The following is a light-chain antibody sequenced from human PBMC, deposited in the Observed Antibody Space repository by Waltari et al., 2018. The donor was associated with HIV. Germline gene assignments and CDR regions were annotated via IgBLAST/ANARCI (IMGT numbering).Light chain of an antibody. CDR2: SNN. V-gene: IGLV1-44*01. Sequence: QSALTQPRSASGTPGQRVTISCSGSSSNIGSNTVNWYQQFPGSAPKLLIYSNNQRPSGVPDRFSGSKSGTSASLAISGLQSEDEADYYCAAWDDGLVGRVFGGGTKLTVL. J-gene: IGLJ2*01. CDR1: SSNIGSNT. CDR3: AAWDDGLVGRV.